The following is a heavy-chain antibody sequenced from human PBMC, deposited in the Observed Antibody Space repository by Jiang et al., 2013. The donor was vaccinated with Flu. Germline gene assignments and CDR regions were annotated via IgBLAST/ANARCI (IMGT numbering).Heavy chain of an antibody. Sequence: SGAEVKKPGASVKVSCKASGYTFTGYYIHWVRQAPGQGLEWMGWINPNNGATNLAQNFQGRVTTTRDTSISAAYMELSSLTSDDTAIYYCGRGGRPGDGYNPTDYWGQGTLVTVSS. D-gene: IGHD5-24*01. J-gene: IGHJ4*02. CDR3: GRGGRPGDGYNPTDY. CDR1: GYTFTGYY. CDR2: INPNNGAT. V-gene: IGHV1-2*02.